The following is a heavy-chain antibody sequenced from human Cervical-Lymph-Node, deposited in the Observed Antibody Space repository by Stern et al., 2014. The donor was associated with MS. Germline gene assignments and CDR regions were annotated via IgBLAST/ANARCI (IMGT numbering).Heavy chain of an antibody. D-gene: IGHD2-8*02. Sequence: VQLEESGAEVKKHGASVEVSCKTSGYTFTSYAIHWVRQPPGQGLEWGGGIDTGNGRTEFSQQFQGRVTFTRDTPASTVNMELSSLRPEDTAVYFCTRVYWSPYGMDVWGQGTTVIVSS. CDR2: IDTGNGRT. CDR1: GYTFTSYA. V-gene: IGHV1-3*04. CDR3: TRVYWSPYGMDV. J-gene: IGHJ6*02.